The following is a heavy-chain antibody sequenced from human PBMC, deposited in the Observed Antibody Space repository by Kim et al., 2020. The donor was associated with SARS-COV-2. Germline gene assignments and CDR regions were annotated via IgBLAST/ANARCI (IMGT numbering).Heavy chain of an antibody. Sequence: VKGRFTISRDNAKNSLYLQMNSLRAEDTAVYYCARLVMVRGVIIKVFDYWGQGTLVTVSS. J-gene: IGHJ4*02. CDR3: ARLVMVRGVIIKVFDY. D-gene: IGHD3-10*01. V-gene: IGHV3-11*06.